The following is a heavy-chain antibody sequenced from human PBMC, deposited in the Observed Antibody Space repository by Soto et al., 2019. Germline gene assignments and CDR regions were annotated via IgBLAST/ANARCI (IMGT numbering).Heavy chain of an antibody. CDR3: ARGECIVCSCYSHYYYMDV. CDR2: INHSGST. Sequence: SETLSLTCAVYGGSFSGYYWSWIRQPPGKGLEWIGEINHSGSTNYNPSLKSRVTISVDTSKNQFSLKLSSVTAADTAVYYCARGECIVCSCYSHYYYMDVWGKGTTVTVSS. J-gene: IGHJ6*03. D-gene: IGHD2-15*01. V-gene: IGHV4-34*01. CDR1: GGSFSGYY.